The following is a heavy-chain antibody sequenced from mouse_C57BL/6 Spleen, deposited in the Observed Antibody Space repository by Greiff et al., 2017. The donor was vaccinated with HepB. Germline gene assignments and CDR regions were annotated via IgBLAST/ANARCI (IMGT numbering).Heavy chain of an antibody. V-gene: IGHV1-85*01. J-gene: IGHJ4*01. D-gene: IGHD1-1*01. CDR2: IYPRDGST. CDR3: ARPLVAGAMDY. CDR1: GYTFTSYD. Sequence: QVHVKQSGPELVKPGASVKLSCKASGYTFTSYDINWVKQRPGQGLEWIGWIYPRDGSTKYNEKFKGKATLTVDTSSSTAYMELHSLTSEDSAVYFCARPLVAGAMDYWGQGTSVTVSS.